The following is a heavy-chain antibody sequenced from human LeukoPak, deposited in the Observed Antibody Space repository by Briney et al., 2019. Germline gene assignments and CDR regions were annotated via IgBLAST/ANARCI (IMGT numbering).Heavy chain of an antibody. D-gene: IGHD3-16*02. Sequence: GGSLRLSCAASGFTLSSHWMGWVRQAPGKGLEWVSYISSSSSTIYYADSVKGRFTISRDNAKNSLYLQMNSLRAEDTAVYFCAKNGFTFGGLVDINFDYWGQGTLVTVSS. J-gene: IGHJ4*02. V-gene: IGHV3-48*01. CDR1: GFTLSSHW. CDR2: ISSSSSTI. CDR3: AKNGFTFGGLVDINFDY.